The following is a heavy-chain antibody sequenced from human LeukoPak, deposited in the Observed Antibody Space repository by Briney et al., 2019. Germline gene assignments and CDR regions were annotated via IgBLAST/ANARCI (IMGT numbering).Heavy chain of an antibody. CDR3: AKSSEYNNYGIDY. D-gene: IGHD4-11*01. CDR1: GFTFSSYA. J-gene: IGHJ4*02. V-gene: IGHV3-23*01. CDR2: ISGSGANT. Sequence: GGSLRLSCAAWGFTFSSYAMSWVRQAPGKGGEGVSGISGSGANTYYADSVKGRFTISRDNSKSTLYLQMSSLRAEDTALYYCAKSSEYNNYGIDYWGQGTLVTVSS.